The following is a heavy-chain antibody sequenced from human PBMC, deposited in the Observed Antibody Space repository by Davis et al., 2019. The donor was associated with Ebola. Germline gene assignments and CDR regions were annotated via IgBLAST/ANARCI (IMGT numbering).Heavy chain of an antibody. CDR3: ARDPADFWSGDYGMDV. Sequence: PGGSLRLSCAASGFTFNSYSMNWVRQAPGKGLEWVSSISSSSSYIYYADSVKGRFTISRDNAKNSLYLQMNSLRAEDTAVYYCARDPADFWSGDYGMDVWGQGTTVTVSS. CDR2: ISSSSSYI. V-gene: IGHV3-21*01. J-gene: IGHJ6*02. D-gene: IGHD3-3*01. CDR1: GFTFNSYS.